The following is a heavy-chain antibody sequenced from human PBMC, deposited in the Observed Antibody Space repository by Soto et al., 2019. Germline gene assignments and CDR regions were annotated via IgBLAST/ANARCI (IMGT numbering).Heavy chain of an antibody. CDR3: SNCGRILGVGLSYNGMVV. CDR2: ISYDGSNK. Sequence: GGSLRLSCAASGFTFSSYGMHWVRQAPGKGLEWVAVISYDGSNKYYADSVKGRFTISRDNSKNTLYLQMNSLRAEDTAVYYFSNCGRILGVGLSYNGMVVWGQGTTVTVSS. V-gene: IGHV3-30*18. D-gene: IGHD3-16*01. J-gene: IGHJ6*02. CDR1: GFTFSSYG.